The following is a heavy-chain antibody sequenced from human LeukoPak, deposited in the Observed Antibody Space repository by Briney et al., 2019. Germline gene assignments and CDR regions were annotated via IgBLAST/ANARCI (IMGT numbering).Heavy chain of an antibody. Sequence: SETLSLTCTVSGGSIRSSYYYWGWIRQPPGKGLEWIGYIYYSGSTYYNPSLKSRVTISVDTSKNQFSLKLSSVTAADTAVYYCARLSYGSGSPDPWGQGTLVTVSS. D-gene: IGHD3-10*01. CDR3: ARLSYGSGSPDP. V-gene: IGHV4-39*01. CDR1: GGSIRSSYYY. J-gene: IGHJ5*02. CDR2: IYYSGST.